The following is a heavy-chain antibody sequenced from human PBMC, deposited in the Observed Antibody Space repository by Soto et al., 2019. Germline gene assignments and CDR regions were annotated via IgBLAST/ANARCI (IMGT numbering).Heavy chain of an antibody. CDR3: AMVDVYVTPSPQDV. J-gene: IGHJ6*02. V-gene: IGHV1-69*02. Sequence: GASVKVSCKASGGTFSSYTISWVRQAPGQGLEWMGRIIPILGIANYAQNLQGRLTLTTDTSTTTAYMELRSLRSNDTAIYYCAMVDVYVTPSPQDVWGQGTTVTVSS. CDR1: GGTFSSYT. D-gene: IGHD3-16*01. CDR2: IIPILGIA.